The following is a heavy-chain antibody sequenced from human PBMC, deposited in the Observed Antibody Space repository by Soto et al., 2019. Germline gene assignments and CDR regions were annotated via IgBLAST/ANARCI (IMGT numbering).Heavy chain of an antibody. D-gene: IGHD2-2*03. Sequence: GGSLRLSCAASGFTFSDYAMHWVRQAPGKGLEWVAVVSHGGRNTHYADSVKGRFTTSRDNSKNTLYLQMNSLRAEDTAVYYCAKGEVDIVVGPASIKIDYWGQGSLVTVSS. CDR1: GFTFSDYA. V-gene: IGHV3-30*18. CDR2: VSHGGRNT. J-gene: IGHJ4*02. CDR3: AKGEVDIVVGPASIKIDY.